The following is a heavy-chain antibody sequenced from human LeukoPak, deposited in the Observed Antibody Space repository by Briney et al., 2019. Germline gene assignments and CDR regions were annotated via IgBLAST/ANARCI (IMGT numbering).Heavy chain of an antibody. CDR1: GFTFDDSV. V-gene: IGHV3-20*04. CDR2: INWNGGST. Sequence: GGSLRLSCAASGFTFDDSVMSWVRQAPGKGLEWVSGINWNGGSTGYADSVKGRFTISRDNAKNSLYLQMSSLRAEDTALYYCARDWFTRLGELSPDRAFDYWGQGTLVTVSS. CDR3: ARDWFTRLGELSPDRAFDY. J-gene: IGHJ4*02. D-gene: IGHD3-16*02.